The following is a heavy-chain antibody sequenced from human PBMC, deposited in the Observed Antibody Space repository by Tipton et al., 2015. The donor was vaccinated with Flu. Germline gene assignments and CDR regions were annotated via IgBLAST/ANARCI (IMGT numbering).Heavy chain of an antibody. CDR3: ARCSGSGTDVIYDY. Sequence: TLSLTCTVSGGSLSSFYWSWIRQPAGKGLEWIGRIYSSGSTKYSPAFKSRVTLSVDTSKNQFSLNLSSVTASDTALYFWARCSGSGTDVIYDYWGQGTLVTVSS. J-gene: IGHJ4*02. D-gene: IGHD3-10*02. CDR1: GGSLSSFY. CDR2: IYSSGST. V-gene: IGHV4-4*07.